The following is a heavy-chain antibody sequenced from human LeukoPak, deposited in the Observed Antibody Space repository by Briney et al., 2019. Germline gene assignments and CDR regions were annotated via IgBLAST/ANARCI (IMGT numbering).Heavy chain of an antibody. J-gene: IGHJ6*02. D-gene: IGHD3-16*02. V-gene: IGHV4-34*01. CDR1: GGSFSDYY. CDR2: INHSGST. Sequence: SETLSLTCAVYGGSFSDYYWSWIRQPPGKGLEWIGEINHSGSTNYNPSLKSRVTISVDTSKNQFALKLSSVTAADTAVYYCARDQVVMITFGGVIVQRYYGMDVWGQGTTVTVSS. CDR3: ARDQVVMITFGGVIVQRYYGMDV.